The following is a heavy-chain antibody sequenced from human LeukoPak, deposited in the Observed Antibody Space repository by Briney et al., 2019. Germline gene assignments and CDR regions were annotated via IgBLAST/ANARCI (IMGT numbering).Heavy chain of an antibody. CDR3: ATRGSGSSGWSFDY. CDR1: GYIFTSYA. CDR2: INADNGDT. V-gene: IGHV1-3*01. Sequence: ASVKVSSKASGYIFTSYAMHWVRQAPGQRLEWMGWINADNGDTKYSEKFQGRVTITRDTSATTAYMELSSLTSDDTAAYYCATRGSGSSGWSFDYWGQGTLVTVSA. D-gene: IGHD6-19*01. J-gene: IGHJ4*02.